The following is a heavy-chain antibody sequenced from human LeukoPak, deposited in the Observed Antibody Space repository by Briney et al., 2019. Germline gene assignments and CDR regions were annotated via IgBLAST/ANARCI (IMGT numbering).Heavy chain of an antibody. Sequence: GGSLSLSCAASGFTVSSNYVSWVRQAPGKGLEWVSVIYSGGSTYYADSVKGRFTISRDNSKNTLYLQMNSLRAEDTAVYYCARDRITIFGGGEGFGPWGQGTLVTVSS. V-gene: IGHV3-66*01. D-gene: IGHD3-3*01. J-gene: IGHJ5*02. CDR2: IYSGGST. CDR1: GFTVSSNY. CDR3: ARDRITIFGGGEGFGP.